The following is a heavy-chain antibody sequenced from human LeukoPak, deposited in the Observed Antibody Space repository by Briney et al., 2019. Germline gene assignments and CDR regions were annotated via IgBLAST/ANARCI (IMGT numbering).Heavy chain of an antibody. V-gene: IGHV1-24*01. Sequence: ASVKVSCKVSGYTLTELSMHWVRQAPGKGLEWMGGFDPEDGETICAQKFQGRVTMTEDTSTDTAYMELSSLRSEDTAVYYCATDGNGWNYFDYWGQGTLVTVSS. J-gene: IGHJ4*02. CDR1: GYTLTELS. D-gene: IGHD1-1*01. CDR3: ATDGNGWNYFDY. CDR2: FDPEDGET.